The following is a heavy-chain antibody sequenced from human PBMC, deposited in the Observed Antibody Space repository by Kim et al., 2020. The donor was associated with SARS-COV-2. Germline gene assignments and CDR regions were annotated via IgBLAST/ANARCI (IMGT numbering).Heavy chain of an antibody. CDR3: ASLDGYNPSGDY. D-gene: IGHD5-12*01. Sequence: SYEDSVNGRFTISRTNAKNTLYLQMNGLRAEDTAVYYCASLDGYNPSGDYWGQRTLVTVSS. J-gene: IGHJ4*02. V-gene: IGHV3-74*01.